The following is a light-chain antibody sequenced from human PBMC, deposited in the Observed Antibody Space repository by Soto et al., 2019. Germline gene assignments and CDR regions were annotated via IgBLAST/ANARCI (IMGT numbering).Light chain of an antibody. CDR3: QQYGSSPRT. V-gene: IGKV3-20*01. Sequence: EIVLTQSPATLSVPPGERVTLSCSARQSVDINLAWYQQKPGQAPRLLIYGASSRATGIPDRFSGSGSGTDFTLTISRLEPEDFAVYYCQQYGSSPRTFGQGTKVDIK. CDR2: GAS. J-gene: IGKJ1*01. CDR1: QSVDIN.